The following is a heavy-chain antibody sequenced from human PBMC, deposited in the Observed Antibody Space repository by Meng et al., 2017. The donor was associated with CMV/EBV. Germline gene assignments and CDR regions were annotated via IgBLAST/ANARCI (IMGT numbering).Heavy chain of an antibody. D-gene: IGHD3-3*01. V-gene: IGHV1-69*04. J-gene: IGHJ6*02. CDR3: ARDQSPTIFGVAVYYYGMDV. Sequence: SVKVSCKASGGTFSSYTISWVRQAPGQGREWMGRIIPILGIANYAQKFQGRVTITADKSTSTAYMELSSLRSEDTAVYYCARDQSPTIFGVAVYYYGMDVWGQGTTVTVSS. CDR1: GGTFSSYT. CDR2: IIPILGIA.